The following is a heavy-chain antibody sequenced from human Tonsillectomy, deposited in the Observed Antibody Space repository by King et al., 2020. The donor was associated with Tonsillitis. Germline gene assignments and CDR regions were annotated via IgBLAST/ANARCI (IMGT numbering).Heavy chain of an antibody. J-gene: IGHJ6*02. D-gene: IGHD4-17*01. Sequence: TLKESGPVLVKPTETLTLTCTVSGFSLSNARMGVSWIRQPPGQALEWLAHIFSNDEKSYSTSLKSRLTISKDTSKSQVVLTMTNMDPVDTATYYCARIVTLVTTTDYYYGMDVWGQGTTVTVSS. CDR1: GFSLSNARMG. CDR3: ARIVTLVTTTDYYYGMDV. V-gene: IGHV2-26*01. CDR2: IFSNDEK.